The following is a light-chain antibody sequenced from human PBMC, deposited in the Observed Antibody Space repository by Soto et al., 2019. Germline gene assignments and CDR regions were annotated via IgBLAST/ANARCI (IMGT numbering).Light chain of an antibody. Sequence: QSVMTQPPSVSAAPGQKVTISCSGSSSNIGGNSVSWYQQLPGTAPKLLIYDDDKQPSGIPDRFSGSKSGTSATLGITGFQTGDDADYYCGSWDSRLSAYVFATGTKVTVL. J-gene: IGLJ1*01. V-gene: IGLV1-51*01. CDR1: SSNIGGNS. CDR2: DDD. CDR3: GSWDSRLSAYV.